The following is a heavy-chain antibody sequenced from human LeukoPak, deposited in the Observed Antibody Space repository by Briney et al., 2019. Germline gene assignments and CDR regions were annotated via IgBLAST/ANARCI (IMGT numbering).Heavy chain of an antibody. CDR1: GDTVSSNTAA. CDR3: TRQRSTSTDYYGMDV. J-gene: IGHJ6*02. CDR2: TYYRSKWNN. D-gene: IGHD6-6*01. Sequence: SQTLSLTCAISGDTVSSNTAAWNWIRQSPSRGLEWLGRTYYRSKWNNDYAVSVQNRITINLDTSKNQFSLQLKSATPEDTAVYYCTRQRSTSTDYYGMDVWGQGTTVTVSS. V-gene: IGHV6-1*01.